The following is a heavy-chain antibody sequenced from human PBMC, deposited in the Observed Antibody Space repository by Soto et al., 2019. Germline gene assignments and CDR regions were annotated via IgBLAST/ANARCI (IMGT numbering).Heavy chain of an antibody. J-gene: IGHJ6*02. CDR2: ISAYNGNT. D-gene: IGHD3-10*01. V-gene: IGHV1-18*01. CDR3: AREDYYGSGVGSFYYYYGMDV. CDR1: GYTFTSYG. Sequence: QVQLVQSGAEVKKPGASVKVSCKASGYTFTSYGISWVRQAPGQGLERMGWISAYNGNTNYAQKLQGRVTMTTDTSTSTAYMELRSLRSDDTAVYYCAREDYYGSGVGSFYYYYGMDVWGQGTTVTVSS.